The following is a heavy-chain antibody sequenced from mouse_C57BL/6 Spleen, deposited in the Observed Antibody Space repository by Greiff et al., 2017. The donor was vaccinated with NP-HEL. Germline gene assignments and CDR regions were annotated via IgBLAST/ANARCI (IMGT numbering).Heavy chain of an antibody. V-gene: IGHV1-80*01. CDR2: IYPGDGDT. J-gene: IGHJ3*01. D-gene: IGHD1-1*01. CDR1: GYAFSSYW. Sequence: QVQLKQSGAELVKPGASVKISCKASGYAFSSYWMNWVKQRPGKGLEWIGQIYPGDGDTNYHGKFKGKATLTADKSSSTAYMQLSSLTSEDSAVYFCARDFDYYGSSYGFAYWGQGTLVTVSA. CDR3: ARDFDYYGSSYGFAY.